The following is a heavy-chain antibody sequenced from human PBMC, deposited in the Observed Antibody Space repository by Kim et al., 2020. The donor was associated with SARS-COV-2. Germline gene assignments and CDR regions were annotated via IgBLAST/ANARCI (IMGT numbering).Heavy chain of an antibody. CDR1: GFTVSSNY. V-gene: IGHV3-66*01. J-gene: IGHJ4*02. D-gene: IGHD2-8*01. Sequence: GGSLRLSCAASGFTVSSNYMSWLRQAPGKGLEWLSVIYSDDKTYYVESVKGRLTISRDNSKNTLYLQMSTLRVEDTAAYYCSTNLSASGVVWGQGTLVTV. CDR2: IYSDDKT. CDR3: STNLSASGVV.